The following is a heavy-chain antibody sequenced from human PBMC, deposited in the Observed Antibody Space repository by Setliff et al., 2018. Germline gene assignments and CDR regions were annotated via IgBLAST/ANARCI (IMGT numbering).Heavy chain of an antibody. CDR3: ARVVVVTAIPFYYYYGMDV. Sequence: ASVKVSCKASGYTLTSYGISWVRQAPGQGLEWMGWISAYNGNTNYAQKLQGRVTMTTDTSTSTAYMELRSLRSDDTAVYYCARVVVVTAIPFYYYYGMDVWGQGTTVTVSS. V-gene: IGHV1-18*01. D-gene: IGHD2-21*02. CDR1: GYTLTSYG. J-gene: IGHJ6*02. CDR2: ISAYNGNT.